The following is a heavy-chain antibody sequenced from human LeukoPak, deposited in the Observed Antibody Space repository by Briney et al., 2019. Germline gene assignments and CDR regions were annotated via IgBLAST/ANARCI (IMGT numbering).Heavy chain of an antibody. V-gene: IGHV3-30*02. CDR3: AKSLYCSSTTCYRYYFEN. CDR2: IQTDGNTK. Sequence: GDSLRLSCAASGFIFSSYAMHWVRQAPGKGLEWISFIQTDGNTKSYTESVKGRFTISRENSKNTLYLQMNSLRPEDTAIYFCAKSLYCSSTTCYRYYFENWGQGTLVTVSS. D-gene: IGHD2-2*01. J-gene: IGHJ4*01. CDR1: GFIFSSYA.